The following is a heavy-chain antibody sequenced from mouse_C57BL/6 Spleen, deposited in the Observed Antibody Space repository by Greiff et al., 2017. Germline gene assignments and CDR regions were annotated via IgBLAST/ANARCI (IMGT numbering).Heavy chain of an antibody. D-gene: IGHD2-5*01. J-gene: IGHJ2*01. Sequence: QVQLKESGAELARPGASVKLSCTASGYTFTSYGISWVKQRTGQGLEWIGEIYPRSGNTYYNEKFKGKATLTADKSSSTAYMELRSLTSEDSAVYFCARKEGSNYVVDYWGQGTTLTVSS. V-gene: IGHV1-81*01. CDR3: ARKEGSNYVVDY. CDR1: GYTFTSYG. CDR2: IYPRSGNT.